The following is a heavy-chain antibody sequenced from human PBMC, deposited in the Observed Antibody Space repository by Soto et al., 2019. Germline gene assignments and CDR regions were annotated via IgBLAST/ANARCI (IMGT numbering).Heavy chain of an antibody. CDR3: ARIVATIWDFDY. CDR1: GGSFSGYY. V-gene: IGHV4-34*01. Sequence: PSETLSLTCAVYGGSFSGYYWSWIRQPPGKGLEWIGEIYHSGSTNYNPSLKSRVTISVDTSKNQFSLKLSSVTAADTAVYYCARIVATIWDFDYWGQGTLVTVSS. CDR2: IYHSGST. D-gene: IGHD5-12*01. J-gene: IGHJ4*02.